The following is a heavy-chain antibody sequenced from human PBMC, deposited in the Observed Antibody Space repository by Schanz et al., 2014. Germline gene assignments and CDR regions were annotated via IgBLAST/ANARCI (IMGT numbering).Heavy chain of an antibody. V-gene: IGHV3-53*01. J-gene: IGHJ3*02. CDR1: GFTVSSNY. CDR3: AKCIGWYGRCAFDI. CDR2: IYSGGST. Sequence: EVQLVESGGGLIQPGGSLRLSCAASGFTVSSNYMSWVRQAPGKGLEWVAVIYSGGSTFYTDSVQGRFTISRDNSKNTLYLQMNSLIAADTAVYYCAKCIGWYGRCAFDIWGQGTMVTVSS. D-gene: IGHD6-19*01.